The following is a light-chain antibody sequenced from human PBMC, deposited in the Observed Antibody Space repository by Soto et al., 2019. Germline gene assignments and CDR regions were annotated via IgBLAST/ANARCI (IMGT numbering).Light chain of an antibody. Sequence: DIQMTQSPSSLSASLGDRVIITCRASQAIKSDLGWFQQKPGKAPKRLMYAVSTLQSWVPSRFSGSGSGTEFTLTITSLQPDDFATYYCLQYNTYPRTFGQGTRLET. CDR2: AVS. V-gene: IGKV1-17*01. J-gene: IGKJ5*01. CDR1: QAIKSD. CDR3: LQYNTYPRT.